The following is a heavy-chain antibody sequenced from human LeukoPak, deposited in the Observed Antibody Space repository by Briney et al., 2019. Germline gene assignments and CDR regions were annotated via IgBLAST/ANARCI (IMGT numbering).Heavy chain of an antibody. J-gene: IGHJ3*02. Sequence: GGSLRLSCAASGFTFSSFWMSWVRQAPGKGLEWLANIKQDGSQKYYVDSVKGRFTISRDNAKNSLYLQMNSLRAEDTAVYYCARDPLLYCSSTSCSPWGDAFDIWGQGTMVTVSS. D-gene: IGHD2-2*01. V-gene: IGHV3-7*01. CDR3: ARDPLLYCSSTSCSPWGDAFDI. CDR1: GFTFSSFW. CDR2: IKQDGSQK.